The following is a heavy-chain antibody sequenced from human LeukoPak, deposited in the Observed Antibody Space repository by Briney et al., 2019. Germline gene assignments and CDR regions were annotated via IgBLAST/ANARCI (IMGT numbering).Heavy chain of an antibody. CDR3: ALVAATGDDAFDT. CDR2: MNPNSGNT. CDR1: GYTFTSYD. V-gene: IGHV1-8*01. Sequence: ASVKVSCKASGYTFTSYDINWVRQATGQGLEWMGWMNPNSGNTGYAQKFQGRVTMTRNTSISTAYMELSSLRSEDTAVYYCALVAATGDDAFDTWGQGTMVTVSS. J-gene: IGHJ3*02. D-gene: IGHD2-15*01.